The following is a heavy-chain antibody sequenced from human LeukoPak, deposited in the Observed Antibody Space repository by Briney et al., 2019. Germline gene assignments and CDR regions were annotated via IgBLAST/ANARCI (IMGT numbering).Heavy chain of an antibody. CDR3: ARERDMTTVTFESFGWFDP. V-gene: IGHV1-69*13. D-gene: IGHD4-17*01. Sequence: VKVSCKASGLTFTSSAISWVRHAPGQGIDWMGGIISIFGTVNYAQKCHGRVTITADECTSRAYMELSSLRSEDTAVYYCARERDMTTVTFESFGWFDPWGQGTLVTVSS. CDR2: IISIFGTV. CDR1: GLTFTSSA. J-gene: IGHJ5*02.